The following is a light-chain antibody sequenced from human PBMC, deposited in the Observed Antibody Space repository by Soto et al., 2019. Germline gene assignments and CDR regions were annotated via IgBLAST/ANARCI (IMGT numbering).Light chain of an antibody. CDR2: AAS. Sequence: DIQMTQSPSSLSASVGDRVTITGRASQIISSYLNWYQQKPGKAPKLLIYAASSLQSGVPSRFSGSGSGTDFTLTISSLQPEDFATYYCQQTYKNSWTFGPGTKVDI. J-gene: IGKJ3*01. V-gene: IGKV1-39*01. CDR3: QQTYKNSWT. CDR1: QIISSY.